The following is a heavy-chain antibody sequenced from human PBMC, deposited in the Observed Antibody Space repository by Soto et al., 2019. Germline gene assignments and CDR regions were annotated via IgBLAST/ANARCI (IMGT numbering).Heavy chain of an antibody. CDR3: VASLAASGLNWLDP. CDR1: GGSISEKY. CDR2: IFANGHT. D-gene: IGHD6-13*01. Sequence: SETLSLTCIVSGGSISEKYWNWVRQPPGKGLEWIGLIFANGHTDYNPSLKSRVTMSVDASKNQFSLRLTSMTDADTAVYYCVASLAASGLNWLDPWGRGTLVTVPS. J-gene: IGHJ5*02. V-gene: IGHV4-4*07.